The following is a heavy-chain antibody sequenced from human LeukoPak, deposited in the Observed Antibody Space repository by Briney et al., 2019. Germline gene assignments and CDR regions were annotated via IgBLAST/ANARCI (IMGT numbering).Heavy chain of an antibody. J-gene: IGHJ4*02. Sequence: GGSLRLSCAASGFTFADYAMHWVRQVPGKGLEWVSGISWNSNNIGYADSVRGRFTISRDNSKNTLYLQMNSLRAEDTAVYYCAKAPHRGYSYGYGDYWGQGTLVTVSS. CDR2: ISWNSNNI. V-gene: IGHV3-9*01. D-gene: IGHD5-18*01. CDR1: GFTFADYA. CDR3: AKAPHRGYSYGYGDY.